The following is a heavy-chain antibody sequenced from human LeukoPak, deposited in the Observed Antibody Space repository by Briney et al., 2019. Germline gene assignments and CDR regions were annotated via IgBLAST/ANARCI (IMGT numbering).Heavy chain of an antibody. CDR3: ARGMAYYYDGSGYKENLYYYYYMDV. V-gene: IGHV3-23*01. J-gene: IGHJ6*03. CDR2: ISGSGGST. D-gene: IGHD3-22*01. CDR1: GFTFSSYA. Sequence: GGSLKLSCAASGFTFSSYAMSWVRQAPGKGLEWVSAISGSGGSTYYADSVKGRFTISRDNSKNTLYLQMNSLRAEDTAVYSCARGMAYYYDGSGYKENLYYYYYMDVWGKGTTVTVSS.